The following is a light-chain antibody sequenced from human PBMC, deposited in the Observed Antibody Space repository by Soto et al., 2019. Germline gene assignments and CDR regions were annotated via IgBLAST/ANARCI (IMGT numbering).Light chain of an antibody. CDR1: SSNIGAGYD. CDR2: GNN. Sequence: QPVLTQPPSVSGAPGLRVTISCTGSSSNIGAGYDVHWYQQLPGTAPKLLIYGNNNRPSGVPDRFSGSKSGTSASLAIIGLQAEDEADYYCQSYDSSLSGSVFGGGTKVTVL. CDR3: QSYDSSLSGSV. V-gene: IGLV1-40*01. J-gene: IGLJ3*02.